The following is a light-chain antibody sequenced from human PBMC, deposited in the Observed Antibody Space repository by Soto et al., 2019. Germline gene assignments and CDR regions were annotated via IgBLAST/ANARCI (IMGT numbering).Light chain of an antibody. CDR3: QQYENYWT. CDR1: QSISSW. V-gene: IGKV1-5*01. J-gene: IGKJ1*01. Sequence: DIQMTQSPSTLSATAGDRVTITCRASQSISSWLAWYQHKPGKAPKLLIYDASNLDSGVPSRFSGSGSGTEFSLTISNLQPDDCATYYCQQYENYWTFGQWTKVDIK. CDR2: DAS.